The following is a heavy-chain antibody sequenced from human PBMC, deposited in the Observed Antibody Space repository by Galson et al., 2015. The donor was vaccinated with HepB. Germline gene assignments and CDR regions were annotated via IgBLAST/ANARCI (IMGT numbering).Heavy chain of an antibody. J-gene: IGHJ4*02. D-gene: IGHD6-13*01. Sequence: SVKVSCKASGYTFTSYGISWVRQAPGQGLEWMGWINAYNGNTNYAQKLQGRVTMTTDTSTSTAYMELRSLRSDDTAVYYCARVGLIPAAGYYFDYWGQGTLVTVSS. CDR3: ARVGLIPAAGYYFDY. CDR2: INAYNGNT. CDR1: GYTFTSYG. V-gene: IGHV1-18*01.